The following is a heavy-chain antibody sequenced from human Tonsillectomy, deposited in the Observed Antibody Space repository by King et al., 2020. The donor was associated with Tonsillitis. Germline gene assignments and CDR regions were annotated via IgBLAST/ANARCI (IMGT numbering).Heavy chain of an antibody. D-gene: IGHD4-17*01. CDR2: IYYSGST. Sequence: LQLQESGPGLVKPSETLSLTCTVSGGSISSSSYYWGWIRQPPGQGLEWIGSIYYSGSTYYNASLKSRVTISVDTSKNQFSLKLSSVTAADTAVYYCAGRYGDSYDYWGQGTLVTVSS. J-gene: IGHJ4*02. CDR1: GGSISSSSYY. V-gene: IGHV4-39*07. CDR3: AGRYGDSYDY.